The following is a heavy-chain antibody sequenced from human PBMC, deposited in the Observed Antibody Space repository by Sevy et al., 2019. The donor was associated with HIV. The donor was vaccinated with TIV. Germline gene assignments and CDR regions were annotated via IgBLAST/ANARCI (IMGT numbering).Heavy chain of an antibody. CDR1: GFTFNTYA. CDR3: AKDKGHYYGSGSYWNMVFDY. J-gene: IGHJ4*02. Sequence: GGSLRLSCAASGFTFNTYAMSWVRQAPGKGLEWVSAISGSGGSTYYADSVKGRFTISRDNSKNTLYLQMNSLRAEDTAGYYCAKDKGHYYGSGSYWNMVFDYWGQGTLVTVSS. V-gene: IGHV3-23*01. D-gene: IGHD3-10*01. CDR2: ISGSGGST.